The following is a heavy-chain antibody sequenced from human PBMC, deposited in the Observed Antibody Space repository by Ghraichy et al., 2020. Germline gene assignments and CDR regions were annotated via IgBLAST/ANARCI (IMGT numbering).Heavy chain of an antibody. D-gene: IGHD3-16*01. V-gene: IGHV3-7*03. J-gene: IGHJ4*02. CDR2: IKQDGSEK. Sequence: GESLRLSCAASGFTFSSYWMSWVRQAPGKGLEWVANIKQDGSEKYYVDSVKGRFTISRDNAKNSLYLQMNSLRAEDTAVYYCARDPERGINYFDYWGQGTLVTVSS. CDR3: ARDPERGINYFDY. CDR1: GFTFSSYW.